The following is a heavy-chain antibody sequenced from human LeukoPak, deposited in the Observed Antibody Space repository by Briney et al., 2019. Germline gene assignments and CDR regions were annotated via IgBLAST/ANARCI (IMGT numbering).Heavy chain of an antibody. D-gene: IGHD1-26*01. Sequence: ASVKVSCKASGYTFSSYDIHWLRQAPGQRLEWMGRISAGNGDTKYSEKFQGKVTITRDTSASTDYMELSSLRSEDTAVYYCARAQLGSYRPGDYWGQGTLITVSS. CDR2: ISAGNGDT. J-gene: IGHJ4*02. V-gene: IGHV1-3*01. CDR1: GYTFSSYD. CDR3: ARAQLGSYRPGDY.